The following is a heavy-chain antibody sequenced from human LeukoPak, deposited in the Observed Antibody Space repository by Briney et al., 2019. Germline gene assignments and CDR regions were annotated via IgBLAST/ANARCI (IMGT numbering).Heavy chain of an antibody. CDR2: IKQDGSEK. CDR1: GFTFSSYW. Sequence: GGSLRLSCAASGFTFSSYWMSWVRQAPGKGLEWVANIKQDGSEKYYVDSVKGRFTISRDNAKNSLFLQMNSLRAEDTAVYYCARAGFNYYDSSGYKYWGQGTLVTVSS. V-gene: IGHV3-7*01. J-gene: IGHJ4*02. D-gene: IGHD3-22*01. CDR3: ARAGFNYYDSSGYKY.